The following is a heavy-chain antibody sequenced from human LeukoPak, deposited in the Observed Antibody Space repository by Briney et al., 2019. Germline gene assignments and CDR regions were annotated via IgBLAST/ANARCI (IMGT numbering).Heavy chain of an antibody. Sequence: PGGSLRLSCAASGLAFSKYAMSWVRQAPGKGLEWVSAISGSGGSKYYADSVKGRFTISRDNSKNTLYVQMNSLRAEDTATYYCAKGTTHYDILTGYGYPYYFDYWGQGTLVTVSS. CDR1: GLAFSKYA. J-gene: IGHJ4*02. CDR3: AKGTTHYDILTGYGYPYYFDY. CDR2: ISGSGGSK. D-gene: IGHD3-9*01. V-gene: IGHV3-23*01.